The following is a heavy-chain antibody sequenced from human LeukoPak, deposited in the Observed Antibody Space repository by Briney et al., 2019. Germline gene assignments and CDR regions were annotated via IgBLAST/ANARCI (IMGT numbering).Heavy chain of an antibody. V-gene: IGHV4-59*08. Sequence: ETLSLTCTVSGGSISTYYWSWIRQPPGKGLEWIGYIYYSGSTDSNPSLKSRVTISVDTSKNQISLKLSSVTAADTAVYYCARTYCRGGSCHFDYWGQGTLVTVSS. CDR1: GGSISTYY. J-gene: IGHJ4*02. CDR3: ARTYCRGGSCHFDY. CDR2: IYYSGST. D-gene: IGHD2-15*01.